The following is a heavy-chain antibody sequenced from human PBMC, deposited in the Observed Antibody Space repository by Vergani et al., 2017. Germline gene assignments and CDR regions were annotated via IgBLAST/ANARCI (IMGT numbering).Heavy chain of an antibody. CDR3: AMESPEAAVSGA. D-gene: IGHD6-13*01. V-gene: IGHV4-34*01. J-gene: IGHJ5*02. CDR2: INHSGST. CDR1: GGSFSGYY. Sequence: QVQLQESGPGLVKPSETLSLTCAVYGGSFSGYYWSWIRQPPGKGLEWIGEINHSGSTNYNPSLKSRVTISVDTSKNQFSLKLSSVTAADTAVYYCAMESPEAAVSGAWGQGTLVTVSS.